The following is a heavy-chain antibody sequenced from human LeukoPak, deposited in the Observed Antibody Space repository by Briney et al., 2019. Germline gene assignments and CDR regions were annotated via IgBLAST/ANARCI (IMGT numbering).Heavy chain of an antibody. CDR2: IIPILGIG. Sequence: ASVKVSCKASGGTFSSYAISWVRQAPGQGLEWMGRIIPILGIGNYAQKFQGRVTITADKSTSTAYMELSSLRSEDTAVYYCARTRDPLYSGYDYFDYWGQGTLVTVSS. CDR1: GGTFSSYA. J-gene: IGHJ4*02. D-gene: IGHD5-12*01. V-gene: IGHV1-69*04. CDR3: ARTRDPLYSGYDYFDY.